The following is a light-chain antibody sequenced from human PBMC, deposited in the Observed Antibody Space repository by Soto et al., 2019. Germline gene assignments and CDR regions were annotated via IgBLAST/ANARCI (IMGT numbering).Light chain of an antibody. CDR1: QNISSY. Sequence: IVLTQSPATLSLSPGTRAPLSCRASQNISSYLIWYQQKPGQSPRVLIYDVSNRATGIPTRFSGSGSGTDFTLTISSLEPEDSAIYYCQQRNIWPPVTFGQGTRLEIK. V-gene: IGKV3-11*01. CDR2: DVS. J-gene: IGKJ5*01. CDR3: QQRNIWPPVT.